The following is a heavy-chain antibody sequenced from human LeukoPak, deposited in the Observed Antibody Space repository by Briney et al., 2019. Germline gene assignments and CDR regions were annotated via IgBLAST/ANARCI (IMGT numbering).Heavy chain of an antibody. D-gene: IGHD3-22*01. CDR1: GGSISSYY. Sequence: SETLSLTCTVPGGSISSYYWSWIRQPAGKGLDWIGRIYTSGSINYNPSLKSRVTISVDTSKNQFSLKLSSVTAADTAVYYCARVVVNYDAFDIWGQGTMVTVSS. CDR3: ARVVVNYDAFDI. V-gene: IGHV4-4*07. J-gene: IGHJ3*02. CDR2: IYTSGSI.